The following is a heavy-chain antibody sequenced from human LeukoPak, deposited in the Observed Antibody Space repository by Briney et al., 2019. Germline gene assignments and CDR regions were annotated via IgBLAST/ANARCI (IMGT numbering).Heavy chain of an antibody. D-gene: IGHD2-2*01. CDR3: ARHMGDIVVVPAAKNWFDP. J-gene: IGHJ5*02. V-gene: IGHV5-10-1*01. Sequence: GESLKISCQGSGYSFTSYWISWVRHVPGKGLEWMGRIDPSDSYTNYSPSFQGNVTISTDNSISTAYLQWSSLKASDTAMYYCARHMGDIVVVPAAKNWFDPWGQGNLVTVSS. CDR2: IDPSDSYT. CDR1: GYSFTSYW.